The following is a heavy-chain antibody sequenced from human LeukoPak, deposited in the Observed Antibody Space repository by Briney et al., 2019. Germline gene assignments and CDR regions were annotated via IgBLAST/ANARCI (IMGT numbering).Heavy chain of an antibody. V-gene: IGHV4-4*07. D-gene: IGHD6-13*01. Sequence: SETLSLTCTVSGDSINSFYWSWIRQPAGKGLEWIGRIYTSGSTNYSPSLKSRVTMSVDTSKNQFSLKLSSVTAADTAVYYCARDVVAAAGSFDCWGREPRSPSPQ. CDR1: GDSINSFY. CDR3: ARDVVAAAGSFDC. CDR2: IYTSGST. J-gene: IGHJ4*02.